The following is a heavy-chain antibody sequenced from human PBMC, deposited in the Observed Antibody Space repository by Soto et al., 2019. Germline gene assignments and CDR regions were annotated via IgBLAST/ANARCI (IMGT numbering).Heavy chain of an antibody. D-gene: IGHD4-17*01. Sequence: QVQLVESGGGEVQTGRSLTISCAASGFTFSTYGMHWVRQTPGKGMEWVAVITYDGTNTFYSDSVKSRFTISRDNFKNPLTLQMNSLRADDTAVYSCAKDLQSYGDYDYYCYGMDVWGLGTRVTVSS. J-gene: IGHJ6*02. CDR2: ITYDGTNT. CDR1: GFTFSTYG. V-gene: IGHV3-30*18. CDR3: AKDLQSYGDYDYYCYGMDV.